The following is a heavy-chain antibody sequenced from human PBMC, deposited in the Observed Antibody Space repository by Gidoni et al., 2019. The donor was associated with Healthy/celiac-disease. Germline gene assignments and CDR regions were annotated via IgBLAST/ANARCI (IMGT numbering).Heavy chain of an antibody. V-gene: IGHV1-69*09. Sequence: QVQLVQSGAEVKKPGSSVKVSCKASGGTFSSYAISWVRQAPGQGLEWMGRIIPILGIANYAQKFQGRVTITADNSTSTAYMELSSLRSEDTAVYYCARQGGSGSYSFDYWGQGTLVTVSS. CDR3: ARQGGSGSYSFDY. J-gene: IGHJ4*02. CDR2: IIPILGIA. D-gene: IGHD3-10*01. CDR1: GGTFSSYA.